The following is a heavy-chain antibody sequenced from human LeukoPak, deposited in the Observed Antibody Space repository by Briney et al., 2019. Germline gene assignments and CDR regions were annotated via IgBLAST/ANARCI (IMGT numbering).Heavy chain of an antibody. J-gene: IGHJ4*02. CDR2: ISGSGGST. CDR1: GFTFSLYA. CDR3: AKGTGIAAAGFFDY. V-gene: IGHV3-23*01. Sequence: GGSLSLSCAASGFTFSLYAMSWVRQAPGKGLEWVSAISGSGGSTYYADSVKGRFTISRDNSKNTLYLQMNSLRAEDTAVYYCAKGTGIAAAGFFDYWGQGTLVTVSS. D-gene: IGHD6-13*01.